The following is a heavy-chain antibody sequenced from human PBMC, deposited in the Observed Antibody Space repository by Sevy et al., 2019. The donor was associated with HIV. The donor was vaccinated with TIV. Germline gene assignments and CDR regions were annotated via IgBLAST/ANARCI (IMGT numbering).Heavy chain of an antibody. Sequence: SETLSLTCDVSGGSITNIAYYWGWIRQPPGKGLEWIGSLYYEGSTYYNPSLKSRVMISGDTFRKLFSLRLTSVTAADTAVYYCVSLSPFYHYMDVWGKGTTVTVSS. J-gene: IGHJ6*03. CDR1: GGSITNIAYY. CDR2: LYYEGST. V-gene: IGHV4-39*01. CDR3: VSLSPFYHYMDV.